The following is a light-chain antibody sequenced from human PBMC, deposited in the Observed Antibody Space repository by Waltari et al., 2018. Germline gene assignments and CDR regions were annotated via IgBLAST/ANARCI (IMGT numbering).Light chain of an antibody. J-gene: IGLJ2*01. CDR3: CSYAGSSTYVL. V-gene: IGLV2-23*01. CDR1: NSDVGTYNF. Sequence: QSALTQPASVSGSLGQPITISCTGANSDVGTYNFVSWYQQHPGKAPKLMIYEGSKRPSGVSNRFSGSQSGNTASLTISGLQAEDDGDYYCCSYAGSSTYVLFGGGTKLTVL. CDR2: EGS.